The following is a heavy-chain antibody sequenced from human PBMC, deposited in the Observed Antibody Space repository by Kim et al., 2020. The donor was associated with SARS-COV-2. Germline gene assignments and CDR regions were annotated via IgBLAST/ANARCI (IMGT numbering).Heavy chain of an antibody. J-gene: IGHJ4*02. V-gene: IGHV3-48*04. CDR2: I. D-gene: IGHD6-13*01. CDR3: ARGNRGIAVDY. Sequence: IYNADSVNGRFTISRDNAKNSLYLQMNSLRAEDTAVYYCARGNRGIAVDYWGQGTLVTVSS.